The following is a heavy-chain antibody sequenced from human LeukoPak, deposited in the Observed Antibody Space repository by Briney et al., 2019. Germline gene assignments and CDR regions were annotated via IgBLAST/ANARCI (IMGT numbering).Heavy chain of an antibody. Sequence: GASVKVSCKASGGTFSSYAISWVRQAPGQGLEWLGGIIPIFGTSNYAQKFQGRVTITTDEYTSTAYMELSSLRSEDTAVYYCASGGSHGDDAFDIWGQGTMVTVSS. D-gene: IGHD1-26*01. CDR3: ASGGSHGDDAFDI. CDR1: GGTFSSYA. CDR2: IIPIFGTS. J-gene: IGHJ3*02. V-gene: IGHV1-69*05.